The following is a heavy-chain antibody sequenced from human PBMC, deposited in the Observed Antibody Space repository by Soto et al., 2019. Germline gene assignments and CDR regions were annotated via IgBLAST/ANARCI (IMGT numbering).Heavy chain of an antibody. Sequence: SETLSLTCAVYGGSFSGYYWSWIRQPPGKGLEWTGEINHSGSTNYNPSLKSRVTISVDTSKNQFSLKLSSVTAADTAVYYCARGARIILLWFGERWFDPWGQGTLVTVSS. J-gene: IGHJ5*02. V-gene: IGHV4-34*01. D-gene: IGHD3-10*01. CDR1: GGSFSGYY. CDR2: INHSGST. CDR3: ARGARIILLWFGERWFDP.